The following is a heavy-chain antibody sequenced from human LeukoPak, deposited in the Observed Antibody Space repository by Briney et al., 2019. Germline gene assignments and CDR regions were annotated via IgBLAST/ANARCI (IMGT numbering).Heavy chain of an antibody. Sequence: GGSLRLFCAASGFTFSTYGMIWLRQAPGEGLVWLLDMCINSDSTYYTDSVKGRFTISRDNSKNTLYLQMNSLRAEDTAVYYCAKRALYGSGTYYFDCWGQGTLVTVSS. V-gene: IGHV3-23*01. J-gene: IGHJ4*02. CDR3: AKRALYGSGTYYFDC. CDR1: GFTFSTYG. D-gene: IGHD3-10*01. CDR2: MCINSDST.